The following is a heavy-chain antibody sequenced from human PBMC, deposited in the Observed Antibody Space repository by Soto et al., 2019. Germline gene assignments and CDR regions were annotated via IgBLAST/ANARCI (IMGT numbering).Heavy chain of an antibody. CDR2: FYSGGQI. J-gene: IGHJ5*02. V-gene: IGHV3-53*01. CDR1: GFNVAGKY. CDR3: ARINWSTRGSSSDT. D-gene: IGHD1-20*01. Sequence: GGSLRLSCAASGFNVAGKYMSWVRQAPGKGLEWVSVFYSGGQIYYSDSVKGRFTISIDNSKNTVILDMNALRAEDTATYYCARINWSTRGSSSDTWGQGTLVTVPS.